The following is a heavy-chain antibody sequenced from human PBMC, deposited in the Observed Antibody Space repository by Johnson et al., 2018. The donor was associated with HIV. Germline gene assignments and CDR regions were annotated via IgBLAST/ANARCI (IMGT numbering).Heavy chain of an antibody. CDR3: ARDRVPAAIGLAYRGAFDI. Sequence: QVQLVESGGGLVKPGGSLRLSCAASGFTFSDYYMSWIRQAPGKGLEWVSYISSSGSTIYYADSVKGRFHISRDNSKNPLYLQMNSLRAEDTAVYYCARDRVPAAIGLAYRGAFDIWGQGTMVTVSS. V-gene: IGHV3-11*04. CDR1: GFTFSDYY. CDR2: ISSSGSTI. D-gene: IGHD2-2*02. J-gene: IGHJ3*02.